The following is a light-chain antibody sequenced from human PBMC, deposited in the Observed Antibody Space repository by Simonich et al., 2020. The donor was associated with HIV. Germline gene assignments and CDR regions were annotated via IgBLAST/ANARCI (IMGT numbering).Light chain of an antibody. V-gene: IGKV1-39*01. Sequence: DIQLTQSPSSLSASVGDRVTVSCRASKSISSYLNWYQQKPGKAPKLLIYDASSLQRGVPSRVSGSASGTDFTLTISSLQPEDFATYYCQQSFSTPWTFGQGTTVDIK. CDR3: QQSFSTPWT. J-gene: IGKJ1*01. CDR1: KSISSY. CDR2: DAS.